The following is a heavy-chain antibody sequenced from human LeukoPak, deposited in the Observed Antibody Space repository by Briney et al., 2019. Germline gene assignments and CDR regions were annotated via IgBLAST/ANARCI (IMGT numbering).Heavy chain of an antibody. CDR1: GFTVSSNY. D-gene: IGHD4-11*01. J-gene: IGHJ6*02. CDR3: ARDPPLQSGSYYYYGMDV. V-gene: IGHV3-53*01. CDR2: IYSGGST. Sequence: PGGSLRLSCAASGFTVSSNYMSWVRQAPGKGLEWVSVIYSGGSTYYADSVKGRFTISRDNSKNTLYLQMNSLRAEDTAVYYCARDPPLQSGSYYYYGMDVWGQGTTVTVSS.